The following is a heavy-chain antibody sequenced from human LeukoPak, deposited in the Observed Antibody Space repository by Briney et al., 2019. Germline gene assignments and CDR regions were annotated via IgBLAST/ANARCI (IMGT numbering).Heavy chain of an antibody. Sequence: SETLSLTCAVSGGSISSSNWWSWVRQPPGKGLEWIGEIYHSGSTNYNPSLKSRVTISVDKSKNQFSLKLSSVTAADTAVYYCARDKYCSSTSCAYYFDYWGQGTLVTVSS. J-gene: IGHJ4*02. D-gene: IGHD2-2*01. V-gene: IGHV4-4*02. CDR1: GGSISSSNW. CDR3: ARDKYCSSTSCAYYFDY. CDR2: IYHSGST.